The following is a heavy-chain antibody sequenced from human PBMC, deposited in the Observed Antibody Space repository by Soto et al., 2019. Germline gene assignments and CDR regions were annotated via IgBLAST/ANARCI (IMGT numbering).Heavy chain of an antibody. CDR3: AREGLGPTGYGMDV. CDR2: INPNSGGT. V-gene: IGHV1-2*04. D-gene: IGHD5-12*01. CDR1: GYTFTGYY. Sequence: ASVKVSCKASGYTFTGYYMHWVRQAPGQGLEWMGWINPNSGGTNYAQKFQGWVTMTRDTSISTAYMELSRLRSDDTAVYYCAREGLGPTGYGMDVWGQGTTVTVSS. J-gene: IGHJ6*02.